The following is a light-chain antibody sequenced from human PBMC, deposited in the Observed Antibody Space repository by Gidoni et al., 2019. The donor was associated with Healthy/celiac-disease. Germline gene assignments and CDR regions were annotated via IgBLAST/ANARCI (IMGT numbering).Light chain of an antibody. CDR1: QSVSSSY. CDR3: QQYGSSKAFT. CDR2: GAS. Sequence: EIVLTQSPGTLSLSTGERATLSCRASQSVSSSYLAWYQQKPGQAPRLLIYGASSRATGIPDRFSGSGSGTDFTLTISRLEPEDFAVYYCQQYGSSKAFTFGPGTKVDIK. V-gene: IGKV3-20*01. J-gene: IGKJ3*01.